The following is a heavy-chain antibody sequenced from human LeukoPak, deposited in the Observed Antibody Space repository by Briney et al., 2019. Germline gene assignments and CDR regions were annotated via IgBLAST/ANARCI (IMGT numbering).Heavy chain of an antibody. V-gene: IGHV4-39*01. CDR1: GGSISSSSYY. Sequence: PSETLSLTCTVSGGSISSSSYYWGWIRQPPGKGLEWIGSIYYSGSTYYNPSLKSRVTISVDTYKNQFSLKLSSVTAADTVVYFCARLAYEILTGYYGTFDYWGQGTLVTVSS. J-gene: IGHJ4*02. CDR2: IYYSGST. D-gene: IGHD3-9*01. CDR3: ARLAYEILTGYYGTFDY.